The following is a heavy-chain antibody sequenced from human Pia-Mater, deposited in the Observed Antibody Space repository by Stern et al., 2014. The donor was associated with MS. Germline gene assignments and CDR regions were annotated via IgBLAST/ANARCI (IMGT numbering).Heavy chain of an antibody. CDR3: AKDRDFWSGYPNYFDY. J-gene: IGHJ4*02. D-gene: IGHD3-3*01. Sequence: EVQLVESGGGLVQPGGSLRLSCAASGFTFNSYAMSWVRQAPGKGLEWVSAISGSGGGTYYADSVKGRFTISRDNSKNTLYQQMNSLRAEDTAVYYCAKDRDFWSGYPNYFDYWGQGTLVTVSS. CDR2: ISGSGGGT. CDR1: GFTFNSYA. V-gene: IGHV3-23*04.